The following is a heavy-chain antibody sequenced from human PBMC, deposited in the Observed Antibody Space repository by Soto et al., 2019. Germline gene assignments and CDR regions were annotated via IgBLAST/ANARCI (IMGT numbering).Heavy chain of an antibody. CDR2: ISGSGDGT. Sequence: EVQLLESGGGLVQPGGSLRLSCAGSGFTFNTFAMAWVRQAPGKGLEWVSGISGSGDGTYYAESVKGRFTISRDNPKNTAYLQMSSLSVEDTAVYYCAKSKSVTMVRGVNWYFDLWGRGTLVSVSS. J-gene: IGHJ2*01. V-gene: IGHV3-23*01. CDR1: GFTFNTFA. D-gene: IGHD3-10*01. CDR3: AKSKSVTMVRGVNWYFDL.